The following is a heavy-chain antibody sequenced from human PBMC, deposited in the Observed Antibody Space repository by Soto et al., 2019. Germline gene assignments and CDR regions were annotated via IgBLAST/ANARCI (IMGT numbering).Heavy chain of an antibody. CDR2: INHSGST. CDR1: GGSFSGYY. Sequence: NPSETLSLTCAVYGGSFSGYYWSWIRQPPGKGLEWIGEINHSGSTNYNPSLKSRVTISVDTSKNQFSLKLSSVTAADTAVYYCARARLDYWGQGTLVTVSS. CDR3: ARARLDY. V-gene: IGHV4-34*01. J-gene: IGHJ4*02.